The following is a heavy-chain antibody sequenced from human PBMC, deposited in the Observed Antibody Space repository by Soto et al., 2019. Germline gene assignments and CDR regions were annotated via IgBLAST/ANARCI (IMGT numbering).Heavy chain of an antibody. CDR1: GDSISSDKW. D-gene: IGHD2-21*02. CDR2: IHHSGRT. J-gene: IGHJ4*02. CDR3: ARGGDWPFDY. Sequence: QVQLQESGPGLVKPSGTLSLTCAVSGDSISSDKWWSWVRQPPGKGLEGTGEIHHSGRTNYNTSLKSRVLIFVEKSKHQVSLELSSMAAGVRAVYYCARGGDWPFDYWGQGTLVTVSS. V-gene: IGHV4-4*02.